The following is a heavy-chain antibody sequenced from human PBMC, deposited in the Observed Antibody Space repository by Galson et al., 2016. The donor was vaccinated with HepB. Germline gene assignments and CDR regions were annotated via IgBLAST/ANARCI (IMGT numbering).Heavy chain of an antibody. CDR1: GFTVSTNY. V-gene: IGHV3-66*04. CDR2: IYSCGTT. Sequence: SLRLSCAASGFTVSTNYMTWVRQAPGKRLEWVSVIYSCGTTYYADPVKGRFTISRDNSKNTVYLQMNSLSVEDTAMYYCARQGSKKYTRPSGGDGMDVWGKGTTVTVSS. D-gene: IGHD6-6*01. J-gene: IGHJ6*04. CDR3: ARQGSKKYTRPSGGDGMDV.